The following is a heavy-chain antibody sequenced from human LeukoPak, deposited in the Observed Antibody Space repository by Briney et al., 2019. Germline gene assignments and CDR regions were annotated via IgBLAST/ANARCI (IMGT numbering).Heavy chain of an antibody. V-gene: IGHV3-23*01. J-gene: IGHJ4*02. Sequence: GGSLRLSCAASGFTFSSYAMSWARRAPGKGLEWVSAISGSGGSTYYADSVKGRFTISRDNSKNTLYLQMNSLRAEDTAIYYCAKERNRSTSCYYYWGQGTLVTVSS. CDR1: GFTFSSYA. CDR3: AKERNRSTSCYYY. CDR2: ISGSGGST. D-gene: IGHD2-2*01.